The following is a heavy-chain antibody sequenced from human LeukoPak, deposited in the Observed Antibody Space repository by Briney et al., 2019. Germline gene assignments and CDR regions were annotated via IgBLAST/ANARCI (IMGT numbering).Heavy chain of an antibody. J-gene: IGHJ6*03. CDR2: INPNSGGT. D-gene: IGHD3-10*01. Sequence: ASVKVSCKASGYTFTSYGISWVRQAPGQGLEWMGWINPNSGGTNYAQKFQGRVTMTRDTSISTAYMELSRLRSDDTAVYYCARVIYGSYYYYYMDVWGKGTTVTISS. CDR1: GYTFTSYG. V-gene: IGHV1-2*02. CDR3: ARVIYGSYYYYYMDV.